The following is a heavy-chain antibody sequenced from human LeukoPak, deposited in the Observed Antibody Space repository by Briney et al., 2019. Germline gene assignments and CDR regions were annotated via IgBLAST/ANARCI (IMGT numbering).Heavy chain of an antibody. CDR3: AKTDGSSCYGGLDY. D-gene: IGHD2-15*01. CDR1: GFTFSSCA. V-gene: IGHV3-23*01. Sequence: PGGSLRLSCAASGFTFSSCAMSWVRQAPGKGLEWVSAFSGSGNNTHYADSAKGRFTISRDNSKNTLYLQMNSLRAEDTAVYYCAKTDGSSCYGGLDYWGQGTLVTVSS. CDR2: FSGSGNNT. J-gene: IGHJ4*02.